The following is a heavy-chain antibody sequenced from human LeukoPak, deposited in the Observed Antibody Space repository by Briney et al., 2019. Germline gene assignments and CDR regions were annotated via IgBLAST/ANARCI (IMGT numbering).Heavy chain of an antibody. V-gene: IGHV4-59*01. D-gene: IGHD3-22*01. CDR2: IYYSGST. CDR3: ARGPRGTMISFDP. J-gene: IGHJ5*02. Sequence: SETLSLTCTVSGGSISSYYWSWIRQPPGKGLEWIGYIYYSGSTDYNPSLKSRVTISIDTSKNQFSLKLSSVTAADTAVYYCARGPRGTMISFDPWGQGTLVTVSS. CDR1: GGSISSYY.